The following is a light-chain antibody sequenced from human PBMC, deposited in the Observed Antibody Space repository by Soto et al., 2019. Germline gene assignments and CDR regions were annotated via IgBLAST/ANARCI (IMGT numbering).Light chain of an antibody. J-gene: IGKJ1*01. Sequence: EIVLQRSPGTRSLSPGESDKISCRASQRVGSSYLAWYQHKPDQAPRLLIYGASGRATGTPDRFSGSGSGTDFTLTTTRLEPEDFAVYYCQQSGSSSWTGGQWTTGDIK. V-gene: IGKV3-20*01. CDR1: QRVGSSY. CDR3: QQSGSSSWT. CDR2: GAS.